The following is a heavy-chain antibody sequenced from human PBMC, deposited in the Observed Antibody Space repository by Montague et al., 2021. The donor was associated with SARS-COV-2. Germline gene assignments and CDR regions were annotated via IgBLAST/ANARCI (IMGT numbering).Heavy chain of an antibody. CDR2: IYFSGST. J-gene: IGHJ1*01. CDR1: GDSMTDSY. D-gene: IGHD1-1*01. Sequence: SETLSLTCTVSGDSMTDSYWSWIRQPPGKGMEYIGYIYFSGSTNYNPTLKTRLTITVDTSMNQFSLTLSSVTAADTAVYFCTRLSLGWNTDWGQGTLVTVSS. V-gene: IGHV4-59*08. CDR3: TRLSLGWNTD.